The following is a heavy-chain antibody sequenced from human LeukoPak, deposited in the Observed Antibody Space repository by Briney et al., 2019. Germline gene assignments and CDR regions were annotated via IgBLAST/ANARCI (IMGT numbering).Heavy chain of an antibody. J-gene: IGHJ4*02. CDR2: ISS. Sequence: GGSLRLSCAASGFTFSSYEMNWVRQAPGKGLEWVSYISSADSVKGRFTISRDNAKNSLYLQMNSLRAEDTAVYYCARVCPYSGSCFDYWGQGTLVTVSS. CDR1: GFTFSSYE. V-gene: IGHV3-48*03. CDR3: ARVCPYSGSCFDY. D-gene: IGHD6-13*01.